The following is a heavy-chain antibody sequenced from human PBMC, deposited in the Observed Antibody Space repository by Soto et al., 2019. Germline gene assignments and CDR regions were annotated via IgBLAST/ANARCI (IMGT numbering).Heavy chain of an antibody. CDR2: ISYDGSNK. D-gene: IGHD6-19*01. V-gene: IGHV3-30-3*01. CDR3: ARDSSGFSNWFDX. CDR1: GFTFSSYA. J-gene: IGHJ5*02. Sequence: PGGSLRLSCAASGFTFSSYAMHWVRQAPGKGLEWVAVISYDGSNKYYAASVKGRFTISRDNSKNTLYLQMNSLRAEDTAVYYCARDSSGFSNWFDXWGQGTLVTVSX.